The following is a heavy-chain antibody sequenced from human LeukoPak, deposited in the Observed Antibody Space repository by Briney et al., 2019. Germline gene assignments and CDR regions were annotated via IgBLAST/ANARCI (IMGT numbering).Heavy chain of an antibody. CDR2: ISYDGSNK. D-gene: IGHD3-3*01. CDR3: ARDWEWLYDY. CDR1: GFTFSSYA. Sequence: GRSLRLSCAASGFTFSSYAMHWVRQAPGKGLEWVAVISYDGSNKYYADSVKGRFTISRDNSKNTLYLQMNSLRAEDTAVYYCARDWEWLYDYWGQGTLVTVSS. J-gene: IGHJ4*02. V-gene: IGHV3-30-3*01.